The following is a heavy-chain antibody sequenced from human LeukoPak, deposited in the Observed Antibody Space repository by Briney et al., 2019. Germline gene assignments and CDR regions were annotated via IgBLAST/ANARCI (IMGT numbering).Heavy chain of an antibody. CDR3: ARGEWSSSPFDY. CDR1: GFTFSSYS. J-gene: IGHJ4*02. CDR2: ISSSSSYI. V-gene: IGHV3-21*01. D-gene: IGHD6-6*01. Sequence: GGSLRLSCAASGFTFSSYSMNWVRQAPGKGLEWVSSISSSSSYIYYADSVKGRFTISRDNARNSLYLQMNSLRAEDTAVYYCARGEWSSSPFDYWGQGTLVTVPS.